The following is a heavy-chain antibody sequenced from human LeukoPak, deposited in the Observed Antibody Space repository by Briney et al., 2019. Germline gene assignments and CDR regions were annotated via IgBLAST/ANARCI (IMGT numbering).Heavy chain of an antibody. CDR1: GGSISSYY. CDR3: ARDSGTTGEVKFDP. D-gene: IGHD3-10*01. Sequence: SETLSLTCTVSGGSISSYYWSWIRQPAGTALEWIGRIYTSGTITYNPSLKSRVTMLVDTSKNQFSLKLSSVTAADTAVYYCARDSGTTGEVKFDPWGQGTLVTASS. J-gene: IGHJ5*02. CDR2: IYTSGTI. V-gene: IGHV4-4*07.